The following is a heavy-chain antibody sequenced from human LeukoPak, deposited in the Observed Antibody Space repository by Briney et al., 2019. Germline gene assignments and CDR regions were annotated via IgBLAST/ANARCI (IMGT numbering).Heavy chain of an antibody. Sequence: GGSLRLSCAASGFTFSSYAMSWVRQAPGKGLGWVSAISGSGGSTYYADSVKGRFTISRDNSKNTLYLQMNSLRAEDTAVYYCAKSRPYDSSGYFAFDIWGQGTMVTVSS. J-gene: IGHJ3*02. CDR3: AKSRPYDSSGYFAFDI. D-gene: IGHD3-22*01. CDR1: GFTFSSYA. V-gene: IGHV3-23*01. CDR2: ISGSGGST.